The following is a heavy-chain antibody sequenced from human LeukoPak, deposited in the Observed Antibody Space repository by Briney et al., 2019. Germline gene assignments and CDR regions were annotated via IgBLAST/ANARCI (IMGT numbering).Heavy chain of an antibody. CDR1: GYTLTSYG. CDR3: ARVYSYDAFDI. Sequence: ASVKVSCKDSGYTLTSYGISWVRHAPGQGVEWMGWISAYNGNTNYAQKLQGRVTMTTDTSTSTAYMELRSLRSDDTAVYYCARVYSYDAFDIWGRGTMVTVSS. J-gene: IGHJ3*02. D-gene: IGHD5-18*01. V-gene: IGHV1-18*01. CDR2: ISAYNGNT.